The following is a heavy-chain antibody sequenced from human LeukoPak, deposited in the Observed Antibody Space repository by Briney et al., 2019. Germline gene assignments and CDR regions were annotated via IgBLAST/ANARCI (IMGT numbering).Heavy chain of an antibody. CDR1: GGSFSGYY. V-gene: IGHV4-30-4*08. J-gene: IGHJ4*02. CDR3: ARAGFGIDY. CDR2: IYYSGSA. D-gene: IGHD3-10*01. Sequence: PSETLSLTCAVYGGSFSGYYWSWIRQPPGKGLEWIGYIYYSGSAYYNPSLKSRVSISVDTSKNQFSLKLSSVTAADTAVYFCARAGFGIDYWGQGTLVTVSS.